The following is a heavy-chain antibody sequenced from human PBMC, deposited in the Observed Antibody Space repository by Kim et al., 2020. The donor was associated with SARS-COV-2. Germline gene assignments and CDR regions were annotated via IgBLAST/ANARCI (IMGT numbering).Heavy chain of an antibody. Sequence: AAPVKGRFTISREDSKNTLYLQRKSLKTEDTAVYYCTTVGRGLRAPTMDDWGQGTLVTVSS. J-gene: IGHJ4*02. V-gene: IGHV3-15*01. CDR3: TTVGRGLRAPTMDD. D-gene: IGHD5-12*01.